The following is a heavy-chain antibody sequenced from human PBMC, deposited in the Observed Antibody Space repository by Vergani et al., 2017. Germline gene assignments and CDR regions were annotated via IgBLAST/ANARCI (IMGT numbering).Heavy chain of an antibody. CDR3: ARGAIVVVPAALEAFDI. D-gene: IGHD2-2*01. CDR1: GGTFSSYA. V-gene: IGHV1-69*11. CDR2: IIPILGTA. Sequence: QVQLVQSGAEVKKPGSSVKVSCKASGGTFSSYAISWVRQAPGQGLEWMGRIIPILGTANYAQKFQVRVTITADESTSTAYMELSSLRSEDTAVYYCARGAIVVVPAALEAFDIWGQGTMVTVSS. J-gene: IGHJ3*02.